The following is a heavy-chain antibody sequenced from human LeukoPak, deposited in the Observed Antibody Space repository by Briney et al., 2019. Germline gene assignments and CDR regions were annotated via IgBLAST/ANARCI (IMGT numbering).Heavy chain of an antibody. J-gene: IGHJ4*02. CDR3: ARSLGWELLSSPFDY. CDR2: XXXKXXNT. V-gene: IGHV3-30-3*01. Sequence: GRSLRLSCXASGFTFSXXXXXXXXQAXXXXLXXXXXXXXKXXNTYTPAXXKAXFTXPRNXSKNTLYLQMNSLRAEDTAVYYCARSLGWELLSSPFDYWGEETLVTVSS. CDR1: GFTFSXXX. D-gene: IGHD3-10*01.